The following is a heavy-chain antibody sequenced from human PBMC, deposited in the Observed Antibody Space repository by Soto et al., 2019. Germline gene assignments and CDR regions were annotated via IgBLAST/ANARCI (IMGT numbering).Heavy chain of an antibody. CDR2: IYYSGST. CDR3: ARDRSGYCSGGSCYLDHYDYGMDV. V-gene: IGHV4-61*01. J-gene: IGHJ6*02. Sequence: QVQLQESGPGLVKPSETLSLTCTVSGGSVSSGSYYWSWIRQPPGKGLEWIGYIYYSGSTNYNPSLKRRVTISVDTSKNQFSLKLSSVTAADTAVYYCARDRSGYCSGGSCYLDHYDYGMDVWGQGTTVTVSS. D-gene: IGHD2-15*01. CDR1: GGSVSSGSYY.